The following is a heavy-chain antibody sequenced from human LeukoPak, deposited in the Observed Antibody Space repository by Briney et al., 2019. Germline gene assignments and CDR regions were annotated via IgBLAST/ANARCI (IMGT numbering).Heavy chain of an antibody. D-gene: IGHD2-2*01. CDR2: IYYSGST. V-gene: IGHV4-39*01. CDR3: ARLADCSSTSCYDH. CDR1: GFTFSSYSMN. J-gene: IGHJ4*02. Sequence: GSLRLSCAAPGFTFSSYSMNWVRQPPGKGLEWIGSIYYSGSTYYNPSLKSRVIISVDTSKNQFSLKLKSVTAADMAVYYCARLADCSSTSCYDHWGQGTLVTVSS.